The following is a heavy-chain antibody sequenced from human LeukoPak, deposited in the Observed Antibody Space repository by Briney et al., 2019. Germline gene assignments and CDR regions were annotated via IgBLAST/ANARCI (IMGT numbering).Heavy chain of an antibody. CDR2: IHSSGSTI. CDR1: GFTFSDYG. Sequence: GGSLRLSCTASGFTFSDYGMNWVRQAPGKGLEWVSYIHSSGSTIYYADSVKDRFTNSRDNAKNSLYLQMNSLRDEDTAVYYCARDHWGNRGDYDFDYWGQGTLVTVSS. J-gene: IGHJ4*02. CDR3: ARDHWGNRGDYDFDY. D-gene: IGHD4-17*01. V-gene: IGHV3-48*02.